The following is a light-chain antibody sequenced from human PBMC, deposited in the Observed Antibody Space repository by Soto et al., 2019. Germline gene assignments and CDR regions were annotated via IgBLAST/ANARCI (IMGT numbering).Light chain of an antibody. J-gene: IGKJ5*01. Sequence: EIVLTQSPGTLSLSPVERATLSCRASQSVSRYLAWYQQKPGQAPRLLIYDTSYRATGIPARFSGSGSGTDFTLTISSLQSEDFAEYHCQQRSNWPRTFGQGTRLEIK. CDR3: QQRSNWPRT. V-gene: IGKV3-11*01. CDR2: DTS. CDR1: QSVSRY.